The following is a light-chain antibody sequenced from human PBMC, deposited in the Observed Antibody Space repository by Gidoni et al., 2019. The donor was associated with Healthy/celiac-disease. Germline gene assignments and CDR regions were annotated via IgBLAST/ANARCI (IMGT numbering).Light chain of an antibody. J-gene: IGLJ2*01. CDR1: SLRSYY. V-gene: IGLV3-19*01. CDR2: GKN. Sequence: DPAVSVALGQTVRITYQGDSLRSYYASWYQQKPGQAPVLVIYGKNNRPSGIPDRFSGSSSGNTASLTITGAQAEDEADYYCNSRDSSGNHVVFGGGTKLTVL. CDR3: NSRDSSGNHVV.